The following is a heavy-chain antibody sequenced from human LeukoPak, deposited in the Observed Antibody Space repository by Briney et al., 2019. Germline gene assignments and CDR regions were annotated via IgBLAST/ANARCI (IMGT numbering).Heavy chain of an antibody. J-gene: IGHJ4*02. Sequence: GGSLRLSCAVSGFPLSDAWMNWVRQAPGKGLEWVAVISYDGSNKYYADSVKGRFTISRDNSKNTLYLQMNSLRAEDTAVYYCAKEAPFEGSVDYWGQGTLVTVSS. CDR1: GFPLSDAW. V-gene: IGHV3-30*18. CDR3: AKEAPFEGSVDY. D-gene: IGHD2/OR15-2a*01. CDR2: ISYDGSNK.